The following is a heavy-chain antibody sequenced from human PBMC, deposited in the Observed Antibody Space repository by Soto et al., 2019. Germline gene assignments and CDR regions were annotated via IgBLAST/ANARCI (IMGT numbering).Heavy chain of an antibody. V-gene: IGHV3-30*03. D-gene: IGHD5-12*01. J-gene: IGHJ4*02. Sequence: QVHLVESGGGVVQPGESLRLSCAASGFSFNIYDMHWVRQAPGKGLEWVAVISYDGSNEYYIDSVKGRFTISRDNSKKTLYLQMNSLRGEDTAVYYCARSAYDKDDWGQGTLVTVSS. CDR2: ISYDGSNE. CDR1: GFSFNIYD. CDR3: ARSAYDKDD.